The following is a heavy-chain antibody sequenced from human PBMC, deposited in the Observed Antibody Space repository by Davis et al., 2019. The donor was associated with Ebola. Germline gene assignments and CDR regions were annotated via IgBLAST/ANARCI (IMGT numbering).Heavy chain of an antibody. V-gene: IGHV4-38-2*02. CDR2: VYQSGTT. CDR1: GYSISSGYY. Sequence: SETLSLTCTVSGYSISSGYYWGWIRQPPGKGLEWIGIVYQSGTTYYNPSLKSRVTISVDTSKNQFSLKLSSGTAADTAVYYCARRADPLITTVVTDFDYWGQGTLVTVSS. J-gene: IGHJ4*02. CDR3: ARRADPLITTVVTDFDY. D-gene: IGHD4-23*01.